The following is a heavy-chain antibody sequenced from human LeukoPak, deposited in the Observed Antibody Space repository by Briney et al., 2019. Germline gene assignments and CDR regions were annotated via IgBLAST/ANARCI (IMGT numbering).Heavy chain of an antibody. J-gene: IGHJ1*01. CDR1: GFTFSSYA. Sequence: PGGSLRLSCAASGFTFSSYAMTWFRQAPGNGLEWVSTISGSGRNTYYADSVKGRFTISRDNTKDTLFLHMNSLRAEDSAVFYCATDPSAPGTAEYFHHWGQGTLVTVSS. CDR3: ATDPSAPGTAEYFHH. V-gene: IGHV3-23*01. CDR2: ISGSGRNT. D-gene: IGHD6-13*01.